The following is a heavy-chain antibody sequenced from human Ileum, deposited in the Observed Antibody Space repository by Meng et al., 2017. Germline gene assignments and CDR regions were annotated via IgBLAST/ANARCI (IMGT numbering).Heavy chain of an antibody. J-gene: IGHJ4*02. D-gene: IGHD3-16*01. CDR1: GGSFSGYY. CDR2: INHSGST. Sequence: QVQLPQGGDGLLKPSEALSLTCAVYGGSFSGYYWSWIRQPPGKGLEWIGEINHSGSTNYNPSLKSRVTISVDTSKNQFSLKLSSVTAADTAVYYCARGGGRYGPDFDYWGQGTLVTVSS. V-gene: IGHV4-34*01. CDR3: ARGGGRYGPDFDY.